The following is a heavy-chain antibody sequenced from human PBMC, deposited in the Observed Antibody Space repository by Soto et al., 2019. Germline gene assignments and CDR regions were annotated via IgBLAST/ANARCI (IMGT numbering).Heavy chain of an antibody. CDR1: GFTFSSYA. V-gene: IGHV3-23*01. CDR3: AKDKLRYYDSSGYNANWFDP. Sequence: GGSLRLSCAASGFTFSSYAMSWVRQAPGKGLDWVSAISGSGGSTYYADSVKGRFTISRDNSKNTLYLQMNSLRAEDTAVYYCAKDKLRYYDSSGYNANWFDPWGQGTLVTVSS. D-gene: IGHD3-22*01. J-gene: IGHJ5*02. CDR2: ISGSGGST.